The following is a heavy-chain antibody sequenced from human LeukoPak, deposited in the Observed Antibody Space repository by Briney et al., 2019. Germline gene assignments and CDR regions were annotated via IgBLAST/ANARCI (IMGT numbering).Heavy chain of an antibody. V-gene: IGHV4-59*01. CDR1: GGSISSYY. CDR2: IYYSGST. J-gene: IGHJ4*02. D-gene: IGHD3-3*01. CDR3: ARGVGYDFWSGYYTRFYFDY. Sequence: SETLSLTCTVSGGSISSYYWSWIRQPPGKGLEWIGYIYYSGSTNYNPSLKSRVTISVDTSKNQFSLKLSSVTAADTAVYYCARGVGYDFWSGYYTRFYFDYWGQGTLVTVSS.